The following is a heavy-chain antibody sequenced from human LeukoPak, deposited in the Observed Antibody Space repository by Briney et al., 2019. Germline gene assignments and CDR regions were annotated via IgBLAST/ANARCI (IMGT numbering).Heavy chain of an antibody. CDR1: GGSISSYY. CDR3: ATTYGDYASNYYYYYYMDV. J-gene: IGHJ6*03. CDR2: INHSGST. Sequence: PSETLSLTCTVSGGSISSYYWSWIRQPPGKGLEWIGEINHSGSTNYNPSLKSRVTISVDTSKNQFSLKLSSVTAADTAVYYCATTYGDYASNYYYYYYMDVWGKGTTVTVSS. V-gene: IGHV4-34*01. D-gene: IGHD4-17*01.